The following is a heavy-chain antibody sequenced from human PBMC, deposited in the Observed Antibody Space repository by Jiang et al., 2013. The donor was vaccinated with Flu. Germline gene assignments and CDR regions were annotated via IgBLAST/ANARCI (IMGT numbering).Heavy chain of an antibody. D-gene: IGHD4-23*01. J-gene: IGHJ5*02. CDR2: VYNTGST. V-gene: IGHV4-61*02. CDR3: AARWHGGWFDP. Sequence: LVKPSQTLSLTCTVSDGSFNRGAYYWTWIRQPAGKGLEWIGQVYNTGSTKYNPSLKSRLTISLDTTRKHLSLKMNSVTAADTAMYYCAARWHGGWFDPWGQGTLVTVSS. CDR1: DGSFNRGAYY.